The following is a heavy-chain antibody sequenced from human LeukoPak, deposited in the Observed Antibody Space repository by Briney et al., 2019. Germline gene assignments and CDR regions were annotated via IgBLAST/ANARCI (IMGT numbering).Heavy chain of an antibody. CDR3: VRVGGAFDL. J-gene: IGHJ3*01. V-gene: IGHV3-48*03. CDR2: ISSSSSTI. CDR1: GFTFSSYE. Sequence: QSGGSLRLSCAASGFTFSSYEMNWVRQAPGKGLEWISYISSSSSTIYYADSVKGRFTISRDNAKKSLYMQMNSLRAEDTAVYYCVRVGGAFDLWGQGTRVSVSS. D-gene: IGHD3-16*01.